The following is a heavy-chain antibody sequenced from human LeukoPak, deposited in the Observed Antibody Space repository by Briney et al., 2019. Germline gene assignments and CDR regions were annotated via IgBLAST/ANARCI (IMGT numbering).Heavy chain of an antibody. Sequence: GGSLRLSCAASGFTFSSYAMSWVRQAPGKGLEWVSAISGSGGSTYYADSVKGRFTISRDNSKNTLYPQMNSLRAEDTAVYYCAKLPILYCSSTSCYLWGQGTLVTVSS. CDR1: GFTFSSYA. V-gene: IGHV3-23*01. J-gene: IGHJ4*02. CDR3: AKLPILYCSSTSCYL. D-gene: IGHD2-2*01. CDR2: ISGSGGST.